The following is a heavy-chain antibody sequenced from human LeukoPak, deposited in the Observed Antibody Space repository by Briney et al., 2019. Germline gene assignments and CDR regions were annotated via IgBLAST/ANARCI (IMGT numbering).Heavy chain of an antibody. J-gene: IGHJ4*02. Sequence: SETLSLTFTVVGGSISSSSYVCGWIRQPPGKGLEWIGSIYYSGNTYYNPSLKSRVTISVDTSKNQFSLKLSSVTAADTAVYYCARVKEGIDYWGQGNLVTVSS. CDR2: IYYSGNT. CDR1: GGSISSSSYV. D-gene: IGHD3-10*01. CDR3: ARVKEGIDY. V-gene: IGHV4-39*01.